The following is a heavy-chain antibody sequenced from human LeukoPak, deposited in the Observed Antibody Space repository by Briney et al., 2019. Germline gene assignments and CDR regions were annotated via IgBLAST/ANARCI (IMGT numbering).Heavy chain of an antibody. CDR2: ISGSGGST. J-gene: IGHJ4*02. Sequence: GGSLRLSCAASGFTFSSYAMSWVRQAPGKGLAWVSAISGSGGSTYYADSVKGRFTISRDNSKNTLYLQMNSLRAEDTAVYYCAKDRSTPTPHYYDSSGYYYHWGQGTLVTVSS. CDR1: GFTFSSYA. V-gene: IGHV3-23*01. CDR3: AKDRSTPTPHYYDSSGYYYH. D-gene: IGHD3-22*01.